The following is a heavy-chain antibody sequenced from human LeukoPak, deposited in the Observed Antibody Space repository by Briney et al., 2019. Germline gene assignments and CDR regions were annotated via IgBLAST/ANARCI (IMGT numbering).Heavy chain of an antibody. Sequence: GGSLRLSCAASGFTFSSHGIHWVRQAPGKGLEWVAVISYDENNKYYADSVKGRFTISRDNSKNTLYLQMNSLRAEDTAVYYCAKQLGYCSDGSCYFPYWGQGTLVTVSS. J-gene: IGHJ4*02. D-gene: IGHD2-15*01. CDR3: AKQLGYCSDGSCYFPY. CDR2: ISYDENNK. CDR1: GFTFSSHG. V-gene: IGHV3-30*18.